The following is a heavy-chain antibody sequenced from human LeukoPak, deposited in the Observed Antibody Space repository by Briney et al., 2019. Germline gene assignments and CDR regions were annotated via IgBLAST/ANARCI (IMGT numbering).Heavy chain of an antibody. D-gene: IGHD4/OR15-4a*01. CDR3: ARRAGAYSHPYDY. V-gene: IGHV3-53*01. CDR1: GFTVSSSY. CDR2: IYSGGYT. J-gene: IGHJ4*02. Sequence: GGSLRLSCAASGFTVSSSYMIWVRQAPGKGLEWVSVIYSGGYTYYADSVKGRFTISRDNSKNTLYLQMNSLRAEDTAVYYCARRAGAYSHPYDYWGQGTLVTVSS.